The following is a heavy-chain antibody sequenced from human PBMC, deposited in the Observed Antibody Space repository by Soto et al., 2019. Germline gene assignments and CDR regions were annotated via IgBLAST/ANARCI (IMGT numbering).Heavy chain of an antibody. CDR2: IKQDGSEK. J-gene: IGHJ6*03. CDR3: ARDLRNYYYYMDV. V-gene: IGHV3-7*01. Sequence: PGGSLRLSCAASGFTFSSYWMGWVRQAPGKGLEWVANIKQDGSEKYYVDSVKGRFTISRDNAKNSLYLQMNSLRAEDTAVYYCARDLRNYYYYMDVWGKGTTVTVSS. CDR1: GFTFSSYW.